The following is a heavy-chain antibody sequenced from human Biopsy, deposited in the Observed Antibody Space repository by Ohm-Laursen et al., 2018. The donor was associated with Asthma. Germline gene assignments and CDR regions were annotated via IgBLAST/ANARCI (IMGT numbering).Heavy chain of an antibody. CDR3: ALSQDSGFDDHSPSWFDP. Sequence: TQTLTLTGSFSGFSLRTPGVGVGWTRQSPGKALEWLALIYWDDYNLFRPSLKRRLTITKDPPKNQVVLTMTKMDPVDSGTYYCALSQDSGFDDHSPSWFDPWGQGTLVTVSS. J-gene: IGHJ5*02. CDR1: GFSLRTPGVG. V-gene: IGHV2-5*02. D-gene: IGHD3-9*01. CDR2: IYWDDYN.